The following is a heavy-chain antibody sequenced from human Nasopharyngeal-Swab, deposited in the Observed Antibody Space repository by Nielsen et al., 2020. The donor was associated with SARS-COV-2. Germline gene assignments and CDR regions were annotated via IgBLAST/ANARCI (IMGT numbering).Heavy chain of an antibody. V-gene: IGHV4-34*01. Sequence: SETLSLTCAVYGGSFRGYYWSWIRQPPGKGLEWIGEINHSGSTNYNPSLKSRVTISVDTSKNQFSLKLSSVTAADTAVYYCARTVGATPRGAFDIWGQGTMVTVSS. CDR1: GGSFRGYY. CDR2: INHSGST. D-gene: IGHD1-26*01. CDR3: ARTVGATPRGAFDI. J-gene: IGHJ3*02.